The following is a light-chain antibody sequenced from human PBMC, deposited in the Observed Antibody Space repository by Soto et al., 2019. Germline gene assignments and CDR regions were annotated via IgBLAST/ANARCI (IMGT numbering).Light chain of an antibody. CDR3: GADHDTGSSFVYV. V-gene: IGLV9-49*01. CDR2: VGTGGIVG. Sequence: QAVVTQPPSASASLGASVTLTCTLSSGHSNYKVDWYQQRPGKGPRFVMRVGTGGIVGSKGDGIPDRFSVLGSGLNRYLTIENIQVEDESDYHCGADHDTGSSFVYVFGPGTKVTVL. CDR1: SGHSNYK. J-gene: IGLJ1*01.